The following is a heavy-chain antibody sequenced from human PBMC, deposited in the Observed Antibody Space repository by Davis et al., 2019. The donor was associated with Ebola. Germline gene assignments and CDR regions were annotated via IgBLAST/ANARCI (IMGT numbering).Heavy chain of an antibody. CDR1: GYSFTSYA. CDR3: ARAGSTGGSNPLGY. D-gene: IGHD2-15*01. V-gene: IGHV1-3*01. CDR2: INAGNGNT. Sequence: ASVQVSCKASGYSFTSYAMHWVRQAARQRLDGMGWINAGNGNTKYSQKFQGRVTITRDTSASTADMELSSLSSEDTDVYYCARAGSTGGSNPLGYWGQGTLVTVSS. J-gene: IGHJ4*02.